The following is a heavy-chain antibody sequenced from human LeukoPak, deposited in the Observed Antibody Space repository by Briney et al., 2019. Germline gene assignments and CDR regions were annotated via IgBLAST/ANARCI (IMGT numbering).Heavy chain of an antibody. CDR2: ISGSGGRT. J-gene: IGHJ5*02. CDR3: AKDPEVPAAIDLNWFDP. CDR1: GSTFSSLA. Sequence: PGRSLRPSCPPSGSTFSSLAVSWVRQAHGKGREWDSAISGSGGRTNYADSVKGRFTISRDNSKNTRYLQMNSLRAEDTAVYYCAKDPEVPAAIDLNWFDPWGQGTLVTVSS. V-gene: IGHV3-23*01. D-gene: IGHD2-2*01.